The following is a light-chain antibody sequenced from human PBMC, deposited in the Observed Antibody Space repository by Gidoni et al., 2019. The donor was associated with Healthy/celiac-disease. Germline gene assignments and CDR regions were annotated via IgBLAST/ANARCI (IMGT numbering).Light chain of an antibody. V-gene: IGLV7-46*01. Sequence: QAVVTQEPSLSVSAGGSVTLTCGSSTGAVTSGHYPYWFQHKPGQAPRTLIYDTSNKHSWTPARFSGSLLGGKAALTLSGAQPEDEAEYYCLLSYSGARSGVFGGGTKLTVL. J-gene: IGLJ3*02. CDR2: DTS. CDR3: LLSYSGARSGV. CDR1: TGAVTSGHY.